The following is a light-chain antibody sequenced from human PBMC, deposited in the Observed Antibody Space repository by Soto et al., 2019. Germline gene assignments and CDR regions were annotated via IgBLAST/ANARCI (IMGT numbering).Light chain of an antibody. CDR1: QSVSSK. J-gene: IGKJ4*01. Sequence: EIVLTQSPAPLSVSPGEGATLSCKASQSVSSKLAWYQQKPGQAPRLLIYDISTRATGIPTRFSGSGSGTEFTLTISSLQSEDVAVYYCQQYNSWPLTFGGGTKVDIK. V-gene: IGKV3D-15*01. CDR2: DIS. CDR3: QQYNSWPLT.